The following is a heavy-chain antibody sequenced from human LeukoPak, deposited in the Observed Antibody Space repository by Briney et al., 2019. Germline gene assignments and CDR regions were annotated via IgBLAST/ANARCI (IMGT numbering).Heavy chain of an antibody. Sequence: SETLSLTCSVSGDSISSYYWNWIRQPPGKPLEWIGYTHYTGSTTYNPSLNSRVTTFVDTSRNQFSLKLSSVTAADTAVYYCARWGGTLNAFDVWGPGTLVTVSS. V-gene: IGHV4-59*08. J-gene: IGHJ3*01. CDR1: GDSISSYY. CDR2: THYTGST. D-gene: IGHD3-10*01. CDR3: ARWGGTLNAFDV.